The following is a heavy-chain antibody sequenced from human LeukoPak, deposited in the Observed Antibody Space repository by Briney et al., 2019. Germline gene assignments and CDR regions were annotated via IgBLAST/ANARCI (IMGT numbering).Heavy chain of an antibody. D-gene: IGHD3-22*01. CDR3: ARDGGYHSSGPFDY. J-gene: IGHJ4*02. V-gene: IGHV3-7*01. CDR1: GFTFSSYW. CDR2: IKQDGSEK. Sequence: GGSLRLSCAASGFTFSSYWMSWVRQAPGKGLEWVANIKQDGSEKYYVDSVKGRFTISRDNSKNTLYLQMNSLGAEDTAVYYCARDGGYHSSGPFDYWGQGTLVTVSS.